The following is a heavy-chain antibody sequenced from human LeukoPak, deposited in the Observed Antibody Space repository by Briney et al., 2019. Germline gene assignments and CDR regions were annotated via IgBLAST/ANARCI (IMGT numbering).Heavy chain of an antibody. CDR3: AEGRYDILTDYYSA. V-gene: IGHV3-11*03. CDR2: ISSSSSYT. CDR1: GFTFSDYY. J-gene: IGHJ4*02. D-gene: IGHD3-9*01. Sequence: GGSLRLSCAASGFTFSDYYMSWIRQAPGKGLEWVSYISSSSSYTYYADSVKGRFTISRDNSKNTVYLQMNSLRAEDTAVYYCAEGRYDILTDYYSAWGQGTLVTVSS.